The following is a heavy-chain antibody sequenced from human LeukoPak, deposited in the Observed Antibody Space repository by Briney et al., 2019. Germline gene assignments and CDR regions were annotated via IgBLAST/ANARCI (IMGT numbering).Heavy chain of an antibody. D-gene: IGHD2-2*01. CDR1: GGCISSSSYY. J-gene: IGHJ2*01. V-gene: IGHV4-39*07. CDR3: ARDALYCSSTSCYRYWYFDL. CDR2: IYYSGST. Sequence: SETLSLTCTVSGGCISSSSYYWGWIRQPPGKGLEWIGSIYYSGSTYYNPSLKSRVTMSVDTSKNQFSLKLSSVTAADTAVYYCARDALYCSSTSCYRYWYFDLWGRGTLVTVSS.